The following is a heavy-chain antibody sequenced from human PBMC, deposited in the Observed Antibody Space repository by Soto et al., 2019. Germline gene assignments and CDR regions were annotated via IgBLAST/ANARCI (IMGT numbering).Heavy chain of an antibody. D-gene: IGHD2-21*01. J-gene: IGHJ4*02. Sequence: QVHLQQWGAGLLKPSETLSLTCGVYGGSLRGSYWSWIRQPPGKALEWLGKVTHSGRTTFNPSLKSRVSVSVDTSDTQFSLKLTSVTAADTAVYYCARGHIPVYGPVPDYFDSWGQGTLVTVSS. CDR1: GGSLRGSY. CDR2: VTHSGRT. V-gene: IGHV4-34*02. CDR3: ARGHIPVYGPVPDYFDS.